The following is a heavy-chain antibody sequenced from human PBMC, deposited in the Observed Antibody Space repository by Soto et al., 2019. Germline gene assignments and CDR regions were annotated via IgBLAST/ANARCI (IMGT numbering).Heavy chain of an antibody. CDR1: GGSISGYY. D-gene: IGHD3-10*01. J-gene: IGHJ6*02. V-gene: IGHV4-59*01. CDR3: ARDLWFGGTHYGMDV. Sequence: PXETLSLTCTVSGGSISGYYWTWIRQPPGKGLEWIGYIYYTGITNYNPSLETRLTISVDTSKNQFSLKVNSVTAADTAVYYCARDLWFGGTHYGMDVWGQGTTVTVSS. CDR2: IYYTGIT.